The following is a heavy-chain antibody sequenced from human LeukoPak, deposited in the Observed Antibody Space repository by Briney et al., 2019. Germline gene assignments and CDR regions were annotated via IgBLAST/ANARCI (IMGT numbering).Heavy chain of an antibody. Sequence: SETLSLTCTVSGGSISSYYWSWIRQPPGKGLEWIGYIYYSGNTIYNPSLKSRVTISIDTSKNQFSLKLSSVTAADTAVYYCARRRYNYDYWGQGTLVTVSP. CDR1: GGSISSYY. D-gene: IGHD5-18*01. V-gene: IGHV4-59*01. J-gene: IGHJ4*02. CDR3: ARRRYNYDY. CDR2: IYYSGNT.